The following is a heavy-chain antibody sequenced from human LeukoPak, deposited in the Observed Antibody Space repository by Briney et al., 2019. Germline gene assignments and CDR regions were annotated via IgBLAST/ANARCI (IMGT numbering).Heavy chain of an antibody. J-gene: IGHJ6*02. V-gene: IGHV4-59*01. CDR1: GGSISSYY. D-gene: IGHD3-9*01. CDR3: ARDGYYDILTGPTPFYGMDV. Sequence: PSETLSLTCIVFGGSISSYYWSWIRQPPGKGLEWIGYIYYSGSTNYNPSLKSRVTISVDTSKNQFSLKLSSVTAADTAVYYCARDGYYDILTGPTPFYGMDVWGQGTTVTVSS. CDR2: IYYSGST.